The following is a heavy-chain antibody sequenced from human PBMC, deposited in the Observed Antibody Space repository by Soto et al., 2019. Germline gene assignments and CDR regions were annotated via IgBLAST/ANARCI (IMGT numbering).Heavy chain of an antibody. D-gene: IGHD6-6*01. Sequence: QVQLQESGPGLVKPSQTLSLTCTVSGGSISSGGYYWSWIRQHPGKGLEWIGSIYYSGSTYYNPSLKSRVTISVDTSKNQFSLKLSSVTAADTAVYYFAGVRLSIAVCDAFDIWGQGTMVTVSS. CDR1: GGSISSGGYY. V-gene: IGHV4-31*03. J-gene: IGHJ3*02. CDR3: AGVRLSIAVCDAFDI. CDR2: IYYSGST.